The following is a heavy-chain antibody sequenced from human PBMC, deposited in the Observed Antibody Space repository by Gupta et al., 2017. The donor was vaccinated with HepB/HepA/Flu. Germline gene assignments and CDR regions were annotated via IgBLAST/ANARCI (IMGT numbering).Heavy chain of an antibody. CDR1: GGSFSGYY. Sequence: QVQLPQWGAGLLKPSETLSLTCAVYGGSFSGYYWSWIRQPPGKGLEWIGEINHSGSTNYNPSLKSRVTISVDTSKNQFSLKLSSVTAADTAVYYCARKYCSSTSCYIFYRSVKLHDAFDIWGQGTMVTVSS. CDR3: ARKYCSSTSCYIFYRSVKLHDAFDI. CDR2: INHSGST. V-gene: IGHV4-34*01. J-gene: IGHJ3*02. D-gene: IGHD2-2*02.